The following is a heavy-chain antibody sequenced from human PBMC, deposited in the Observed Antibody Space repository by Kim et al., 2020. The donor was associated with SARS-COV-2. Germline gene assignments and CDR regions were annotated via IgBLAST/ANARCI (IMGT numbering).Heavy chain of an antibody. CDR1: GFTFSSYS. J-gene: IGHJ4*02. CDR3: ARGSLLWFGEPR. CDR2: ISSSSSYI. V-gene: IGHV3-21*01. Sequence: GGSLRLSCAASGFTFSSYSMNWVRQAPGKGLEWVSSISSSSSYIYYADSVKGRFTISRDNAKNSLYLQMNSLRAEDTAVYYCARGSLLWFGEPRWGQGTLVTVSS. D-gene: IGHD3-10*01.